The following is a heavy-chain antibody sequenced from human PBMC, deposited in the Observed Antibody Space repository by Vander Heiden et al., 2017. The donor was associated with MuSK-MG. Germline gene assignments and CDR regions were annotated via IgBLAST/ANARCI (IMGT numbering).Heavy chain of an antibody. CDR1: GGTFSSYA. J-gene: IGHJ6*03. V-gene: IGHV1-69*01. D-gene: IGHD4-17*01. Sequence: QVQLVQSGAEVKKPGSSVKVSCKASGGTFSSYAISWVRQAPGQGLEWMGGIIPIFGTANYAQKFQGRVTITADESTSTAYMELSSLRSEDTAVYYCATPNLPSDGDDGDYYYYMDVWGKGTTVTVSS. CDR3: ATPNLPSDGDDGDYYYYMDV. CDR2: IIPIFGTA.